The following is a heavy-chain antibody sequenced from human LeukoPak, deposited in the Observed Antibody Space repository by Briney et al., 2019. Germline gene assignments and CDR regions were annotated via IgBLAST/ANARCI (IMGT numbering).Heavy chain of an antibody. CDR2: ISSSSSTI. D-gene: IGHD6-19*01. Sequence: GGSLRLSCAASGFTFSSYAMSWVRQAPGKGLERVSYISSSSSTIYYADSVKGRFTISRDNAKNSLYLQMNSLRDEDTAVYYCASGSSGWFDYYGMDVWGQGTTVTVSS. V-gene: IGHV3-48*02. CDR3: ASGSSGWFDYYGMDV. CDR1: GFTFSSYA. J-gene: IGHJ6*02.